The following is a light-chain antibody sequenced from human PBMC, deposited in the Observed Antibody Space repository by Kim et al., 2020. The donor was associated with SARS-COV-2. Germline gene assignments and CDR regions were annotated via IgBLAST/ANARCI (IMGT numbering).Light chain of an antibody. V-gene: IGKV3-15*01. CDR1: QSVSSD. CDR3: QHCNKRPPCT. Sequence: EIEMTQSPATLSVSPGERATLSCRASQSVSSDLAWYQQKPRQDPRLLIYSASTRANGIPARFSGSGSGTEFTLTISSLQSEDIAVYYCQHCNKRPPCTFGQRNKVDIK. CDR2: SAS. J-gene: IGKJ1*01.